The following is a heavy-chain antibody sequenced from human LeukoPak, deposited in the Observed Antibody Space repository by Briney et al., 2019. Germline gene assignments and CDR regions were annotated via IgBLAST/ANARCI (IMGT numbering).Heavy chain of an antibody. D-gene: IGHD6-13*01. CDR1: GFTFTSSA. Sequence: SVKVSCKASGFTFTSSAMQWVRQACGQRLEWIGWIVVGSGNTNYAQKFQERVTITREMSTSTAYMELSSLRSEDTAVYYCAAGDIAAAGTVPWGQGTLVTVSS. CDR2: IVVGSGNT. V-gene: IGHV1-58*02. J-gene: IGHJ5*02. CDR3: AAGDIAAAGTVP.